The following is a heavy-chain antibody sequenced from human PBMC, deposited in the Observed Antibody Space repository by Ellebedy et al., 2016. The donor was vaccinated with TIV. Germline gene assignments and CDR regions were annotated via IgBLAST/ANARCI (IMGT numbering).Heavy chain of an antibody. D-gene: IGHD4-11*01. CDR3: ARAGATVTTQDLDY. V-gene: IGHV1-18*01. J-gene: IGHJ4*02. CDR2: ISAYNGNT. Sequence: ASVKVSXKASSYPFTSYGISWVRQAPGQGLEWMGWISAYNGNTNYAQKLQGRVTMTTDTSTSTAYMELRSLRSDDTAVYYCARAGATVTTQDLDYWGQGTLVTVSS. CDR1: SYPFTSYG.